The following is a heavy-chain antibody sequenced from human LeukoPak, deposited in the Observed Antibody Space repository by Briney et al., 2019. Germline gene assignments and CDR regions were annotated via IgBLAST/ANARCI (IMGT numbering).Heavy chain of an antibody. CDR1: GFTFSSYA. Sequence: GGSLRLSCAASGFTFSSYAMSWVRQAPGKGLEWVSAISGSGGSTFYADSVKGRFTVSRDNSKNTLSLQMNSLRAEDTAVYYCAKDPGVVPAHYFDYWGQGILVTVSS. V-gene: IGHV3-23*01. D-gene: IGHD2-2*01. J-gene: IGHJ4*02. CDR2: ISGSGGST. CDR3: AKDPGVVPAHYFDY.